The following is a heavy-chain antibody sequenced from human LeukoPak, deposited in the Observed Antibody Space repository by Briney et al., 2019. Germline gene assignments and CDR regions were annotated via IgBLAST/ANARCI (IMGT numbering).Heavy chain of an antibody. CDR3: ARLEMATIRY. Sequence: GGSLRLSCAVSGFTVSSNYMSWVRQAPGKGLEWVSVIYSGGSTYYADSVKGRFTISRDNSKNTLYLQMNSLRAEDTAVYYCARLEMATIRYWGQGTLATVSS. D-gene: IGHD5-24*01. V-gene: IGHV3-66*01. J-gene: IGHJ4*02. CDR1: GFTVSSNY. CDR2: IYSGGST.